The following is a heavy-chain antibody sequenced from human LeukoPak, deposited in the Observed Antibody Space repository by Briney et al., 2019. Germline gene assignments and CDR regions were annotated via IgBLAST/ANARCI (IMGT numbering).Heavy chain of an antibody. V-gene: IGHV3-23*01. CDR1: GFTFSSYA. J-gene: IGHJ6*02. CDR2: ISGSGGST. CDR3: AKDRLYCSSTSCYKSGMDV. Sequence: PGGSLRLSCAASGFTFSSYAMSWVRQAPGKGLEWVSAISGSGGSTYYADSVKGRFTISRDNSKNTLYLQMNSLRAEDTAVYYCAKDRLYCSSTSCYKSGMDVWGQGTTVTVSS. D-gene: IGHD2-2*02.